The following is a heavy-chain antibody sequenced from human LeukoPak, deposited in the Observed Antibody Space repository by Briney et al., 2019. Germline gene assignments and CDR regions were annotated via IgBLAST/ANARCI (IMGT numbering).Heavy chain of an antibody. CDR1: GFTFNRFY. D-gene: IGHD3-9*01. Sequence: GGSLRLSCSASGFTFNRFYLHWVRQAPGKGLEFVSHISSNGATTYYADSVKGRFTISRDTSKNTLYLQMNSLRAEDTAVYYCAKRTTGSMNLVAFDFWGQGSLVTVSS. V-gene: IGHV3-64*04. J-gene: IGHJ4*02. CDR3: AKRTTGSMNLVAFDF. CDR2: ISSNGATT.